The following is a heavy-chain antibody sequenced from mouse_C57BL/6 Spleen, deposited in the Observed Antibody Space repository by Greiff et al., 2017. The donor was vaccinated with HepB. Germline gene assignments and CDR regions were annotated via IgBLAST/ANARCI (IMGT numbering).Heavy chain of an antibody. CDR2: INPNNGGT. CDR1: GYTFTDYY. J-gene: IGHJ2*01. Sequence: EVQLQQSGPELVKPGASVKISCKASGYTFTDYYMNWVKQSHGKSLEWIGDINPNNGGTSYNQKFKGKATLTVDKSSSTAYMELRRLTSQASAVYYCARSPYLDYWGQGTTLTVSS. CDR3: ARSPYLDY. V-gene: IGHV1-26*01.